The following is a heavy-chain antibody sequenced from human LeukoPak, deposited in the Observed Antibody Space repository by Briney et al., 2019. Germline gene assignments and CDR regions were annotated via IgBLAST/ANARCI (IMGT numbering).Heavy chain of an antibody. Sequence: SETLSLTCSVSTGSISSYYWSWIRQPPGKGLEWIGYIYYSGSTNYNPSLKSRVTISVDTSKNQFSLKLSSVTAADTAVYYCARGAVVVPAAMGTSNWFDPWGQGTLVTVSS. CDR3: ARGAVVVPAAMGTSNWFDP. J-gene: IGHJ5*02. D-gene: IGHD2-2*01. CDR2: IYYSGST. CDR1: TGSISSYY. V-gene: IGHV4-59*01.